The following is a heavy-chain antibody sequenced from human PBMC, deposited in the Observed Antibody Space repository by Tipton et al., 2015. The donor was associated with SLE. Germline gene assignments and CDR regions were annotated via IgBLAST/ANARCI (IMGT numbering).Heavy chain of an antibody. Sequence: GLVKPSETLSLTCTVSNGSISGHYWSWIRQPPGKGLEWIGYIFYSGSTNYNPSLKSRVTISVDTFKNQFSLKLSSVTAADTATYYCARQGGQWLDFDYWGQGTLVTVSS. D-gene: IGHD6-19*01. V-gene: IGHV4-59*08. CDR1: NGSISGHY. CDR2: IFYSGST. J-gene: IGHJ4*02. CDR3: ARQGGQWLDFDY.